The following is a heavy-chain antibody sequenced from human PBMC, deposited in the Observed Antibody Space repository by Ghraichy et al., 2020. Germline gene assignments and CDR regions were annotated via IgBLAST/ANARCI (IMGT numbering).Heavy chain of an antibody. CDR1: GFTFSNFW. CDR3: AREGRDGYNYGPLGY. CDR2: IKQDGSAQ. J-gene: IGHJ4*02. Sequence: GSLRLSCAASGFTFSNFWMSWVRQAPGKGLEWVANIKQDGSAQYYVDSVEGRFTISRDNAKNSLYLQMNSLRAEDTAVYFCAREGRDGYNYGPLGYWGQGTLVTVSS. D-gene: IGHD5-24*01. V-gene: IGHV3-7*01.